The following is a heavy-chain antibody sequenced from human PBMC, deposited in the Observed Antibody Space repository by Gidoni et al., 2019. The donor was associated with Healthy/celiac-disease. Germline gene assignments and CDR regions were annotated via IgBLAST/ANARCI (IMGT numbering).Heavy chain of an antibody. Sequence: QVQLQESGPGLVKPSQTLSLTCPVSGGSISSGGYYWSWIRQHPGKGLEWIGYIYYSGSTYYNPSLKSRVTISVDTSKNQFSLKLSSVTAADTAVYYCARDLYEAGTNNWFDPWGQGTLVTVSS. CDR1: GGSISSGGYY. V-gene: IGHV4-31*03. CDR3: ARDLYEAGTNNWFDP. CDR2: IYYSGST. D-gene: IGHD6-13*01. J-gene: IGHJ5*02.